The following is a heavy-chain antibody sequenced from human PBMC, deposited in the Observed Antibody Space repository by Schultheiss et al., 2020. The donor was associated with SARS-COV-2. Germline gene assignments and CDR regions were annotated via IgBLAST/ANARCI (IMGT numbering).Heavy chain of an antibody. Sequence: SETLSLTCAVYGGSFSGFYWSWIRQPPGKGLEWIGEINHSGSTNYNPSLKSRVTILVDTSKNQFSLKLSSVTAADTAVYYCTRGGGAHGLFLDYWGQGPLVTVSS. CDR3: TRGGGAHGLFLDY. CDR1: GGSFSGFY. D-gene: IGHD5-24*01. J-gene: IGHJ4*02. CDR2: INHSGST. V-gene: IGHV4-34*01.